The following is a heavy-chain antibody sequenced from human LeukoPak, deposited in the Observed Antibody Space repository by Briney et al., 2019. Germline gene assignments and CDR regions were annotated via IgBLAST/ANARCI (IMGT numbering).Heavy chain of an antibody. CDR3: ARRIGSGWYFDY. D-gene: IGHD6-19*01. Sequence: SETLSLTCTVSGASISIISYYWGWIRQPPGKGLEWIGSIYYSGNTYYNPSLKSRVTISVDTSKNQFSLKLSSVTAADTAVYYCARRIGSGWYFDYWGQGTLVTVSS. V-gene: IGHV4-39*01. CDR2: IYYSGNT. CDR1: GASISIISYY. J-gene: IGHJ4*02.